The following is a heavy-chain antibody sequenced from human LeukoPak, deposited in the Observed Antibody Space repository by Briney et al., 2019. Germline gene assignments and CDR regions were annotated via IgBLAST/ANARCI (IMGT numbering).Heavy chain of an antibody. CDR3: AKDTIKVYSNKNAFDI. CDR1: GFTFDDYA. D-gene: IGHD2/OR15-2a*01. J-gene: IGHJ3*02. V-gene: IGHV3-9*01. Sequence: GGSLRLSCAASGFTFDDYAMHWVRQAPGKGLEWVSGISWNSGSIGYADSVKGRFTISRDNSKNTLYLQMSSLRAEDTAVYHCAKDTIKVYSNKNAFDIWGQGTMVTVSS. CDR2: ISWNSGSI.